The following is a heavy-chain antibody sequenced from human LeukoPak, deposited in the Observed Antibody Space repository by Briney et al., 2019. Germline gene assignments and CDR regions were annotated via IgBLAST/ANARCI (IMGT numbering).Heavy chain of an antibody. CDR2: IRGSGDHT. J-gene: IGHJ4*02. Sequence: GGSLRLSCVASEITFDKYGMTWVRQAPGKTLEWVSSIRGSGDHTFYSDSVRGRFTISRDSSKNTLYLQMNSLRAEDAAVYYCAKAPVTSCRGAYCYPFDYWGQGTLVTVSS. D-gene: IGHD2-21*01. V-gene: IGHV3-23*01. CDR3: AKAPVTSCRGAYCYPFDY. CDR1: EITFDKYG.